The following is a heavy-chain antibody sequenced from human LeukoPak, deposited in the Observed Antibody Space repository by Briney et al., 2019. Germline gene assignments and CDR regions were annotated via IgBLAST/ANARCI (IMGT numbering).Heavy chain of an antibody. CDR1: GYTFTGYY. J-gene: IGHJ6*03. Sequence: ASVKVSCKASGYTFTGYYIHWVRQAPGQGLERMGWINPNSGATNYAQKFQGRVTMTRDTSIITAYMELSRLRSDDTAVYYCARGGRLELLVYFYSFMDVWGKGTTVTVSS. D-gene: IGHD2-15*01. CDR2: INPNSGAT. V-gene: IGHV1-2*02. CDR3: ARGGRLELLVYFYSFMDV.